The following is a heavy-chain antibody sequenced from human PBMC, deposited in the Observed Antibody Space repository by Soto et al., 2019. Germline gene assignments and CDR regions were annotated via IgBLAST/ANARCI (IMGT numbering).Heavy chain of an antibody. D-gene: IGHD3-3*01. CDR3: ARGFLEWYYPYYYYYGMDV. Sequence: ASETLSLTCAVYGGSFSGYYWSWIRQPPGKGLEWIGEINHSGSTNYNPSLKSRVTISVDTSKNQFSLKLSSVTAADTAVYYCARGFLEWYYPYYYYYGMDVWGQGTTVTVSS. CDR2: INHSGST. CDR1: GGSFSGYY. V-gene: IGHV4-34*01. J-gene: IGHJ6*02.